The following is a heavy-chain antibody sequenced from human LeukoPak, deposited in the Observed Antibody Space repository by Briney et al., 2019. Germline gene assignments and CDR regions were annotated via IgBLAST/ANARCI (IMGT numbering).Heavy chain of an antibody. V-gene: IGHV3-7*04. D-gene: IGHD5-24*01. CDR2: IKQDGSKK. CDR3: TRVGYIDEGIDY. J-gene: IGHJ4*02. Sequence: GGSLRLSCVASGFPFSSYWMTWVRQAPGRGLEWVANIKQDGSKKSYVDSVKGRFTISRDNAKNSLYLQMNSLRAEGTAVYYCTRVGYIDEGIDYWGQGTLVTVSS. CDR1: GFPFSSYW.